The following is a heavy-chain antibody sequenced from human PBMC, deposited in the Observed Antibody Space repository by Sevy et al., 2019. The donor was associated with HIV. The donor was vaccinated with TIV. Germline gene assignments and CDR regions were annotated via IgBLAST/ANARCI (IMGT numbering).Heavy chain of an antibody. Sequence: GGSLRLSCAASGFTFSSYAMSWVRQAPGKGLEWVSAISGRGGSKYYADSVKGRFTISRDNSKNTLYLQMNSLRAEDTAVYYCAKDGYKPSVGDENYYYYYMDVWGKGTTVTVSS. CDR2: ISGRGGSK. J-gene: IGHJ6*03. CDR1: GFTFSSYA. D-gene: IGHD1-20*01. CDR3: AKDGYKPSVGDENYYYYYMDV. V-gene: IGHV3-23*01.